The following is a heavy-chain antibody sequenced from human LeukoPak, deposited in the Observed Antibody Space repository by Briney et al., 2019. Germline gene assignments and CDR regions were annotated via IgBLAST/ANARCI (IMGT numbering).Heavy chain of an antibody. CDR2: INPNSGGT. Sequence: ASVKVSCKASGYTFTGYYMHWVRQAPGQGLEWMGWINPNSGGTNYAQKFQGRVTMTRDTSISTAYMELRSLRSDDTAVYYCARDPPMVRGVITYYYYYMDVWGKGTTVTISS. V-gene: IGHV1-2*02. D-gene: IGHD3-10*01. J-gene: IGHJ6*03. CDR3: ARDPPMVRGVITYYYYYMDV. CDR1: GYTFTGYY.